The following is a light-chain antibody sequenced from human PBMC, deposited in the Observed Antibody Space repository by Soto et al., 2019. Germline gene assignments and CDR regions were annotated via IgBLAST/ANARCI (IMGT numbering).Light chain of an antibody. CDR1: QAVPNN. Sequence: DIHLTQSPSFLSASVGDRVTITCRPSQAVPNNMAWYQQKPGKPPNLLIYEESTLHSGVPSRFSGRKSGTQFTLTIDSLQPEDFATYYCQQVKTYPRTFGGGTKVESK. V-gene: IGKV1-9*01. CDR2: EES. J-gene: IGKJ4*01. CDR3: QQVKTYPRT.